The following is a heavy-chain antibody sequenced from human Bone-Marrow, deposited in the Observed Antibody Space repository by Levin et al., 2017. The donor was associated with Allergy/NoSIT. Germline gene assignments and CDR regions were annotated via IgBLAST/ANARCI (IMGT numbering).Heavy chain of an antibody. D-gene: IGHD1-20*01. CDR1: GFSLGDYW. Sequence: GGSLRLSCVVSGFSLGDYWMSWVRQAPGKGLEWVANIDQAGSVIYFLDSLKDRFTISRDNAKNSLYLQMNSLRAEDTAVYYCVRDNWNDVGWGQGTLVTVSS. CDR3: VRDNWNDVG. CDR2: IDQAGSVI. J-gene: IGHJ4*02. V-gene: IGHV3-7*01.